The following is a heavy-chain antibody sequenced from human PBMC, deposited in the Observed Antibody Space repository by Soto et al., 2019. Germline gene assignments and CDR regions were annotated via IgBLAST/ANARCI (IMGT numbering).Heavy chain of an antibody. D-gene: IGHD5-18*01. J-gene: IGHJ4*02. CDR3: AKTDGYEVEY. CDR1: GGSVSNKTYY. CDR2: VYYSGTT. V-gene: IGHV4-61*01. Sequence: PSETLSLTCSVSGGSVSNKTYYWSWIRQPPGKRLEWIGYVYYSGTTNYNPSLQSRVTISVDLSKNQFSLRLSSVTTADTALYYCAKTDGYEVEYWGQGTLVTVSS.